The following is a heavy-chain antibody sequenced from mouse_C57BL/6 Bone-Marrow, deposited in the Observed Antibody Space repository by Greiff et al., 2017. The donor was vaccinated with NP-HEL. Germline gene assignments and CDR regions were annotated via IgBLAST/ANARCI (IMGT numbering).Heavy chain of an antibody. CDR1: GFTFTDYY. D-gene: IGHD2-4*01. J-gene: IGHJ4*01. V-gene: IGHV7-3*01. Sequence: EVMLVESGGGLVQPGGSLSLSCAASGFTFTDYYMSWVRQPPGKALEWVGVISNKANGYTIDYSASVKGRFTISRDTSQSFFYLQMNALRAEDSATYYCARSIYYDYADDPFYGMDYWGQGTSVTVSA. CDR3: ARSIYYDYADDPFYGMDY. CDR2: ISNKANGYTI.